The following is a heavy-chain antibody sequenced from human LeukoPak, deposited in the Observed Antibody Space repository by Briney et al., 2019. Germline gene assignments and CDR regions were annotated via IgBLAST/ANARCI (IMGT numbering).Heavy chain of an antibody. V-gene: IGHV1-2*06. J-gene: IGHJ3*02. CDR1: GYTFTCYY. D-gene: IGHD1-14*01. CDR2: INPNSGGT. CDR3: ARALGSRNAFDI. Sequence: ASXKVSCKASGYTFTCYYMHWVRQAPGQGLEWMGRINPNSGGTNYAQKFQGRVTITRDTSISTAYMQLSRLRSDDTAVYYCARALGSRNAFDIWGQGTMVTVSS.